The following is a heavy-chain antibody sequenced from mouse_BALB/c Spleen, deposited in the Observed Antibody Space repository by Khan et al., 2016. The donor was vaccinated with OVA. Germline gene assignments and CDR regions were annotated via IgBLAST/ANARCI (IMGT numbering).Heavy chain of an antibody. CDR3: ARAYYRYDGYYAIDY. CDR2: IWGGGGT. Sequence: QVQLKESGPGLVAPSQSLSITCTVSGFSLSRYNIHWVRQPPGKGLEWLGMIWGGGGTDYNSTLKSRLSISKDNSKSQVFLKMNSLQTDDTAMYXCARAYYRYDGYYAIDYWGQGTSVPVSS. V-gene: IGHV2-6-4*01. D-gene: IGHD2-14*01. J-gene: IGHJ4*01. CDR1: GFSLSRYN.